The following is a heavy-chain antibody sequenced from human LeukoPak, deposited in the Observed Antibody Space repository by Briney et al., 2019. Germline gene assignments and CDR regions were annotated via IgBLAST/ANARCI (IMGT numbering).Heavy chain of an antibody. CDR1: GYTFTSYG. CDR2: ISAYNGNT. CDR3: AREVRNYYDSSGYYRYYYYYMDV. Sequence: GASVKVSCKASGYTFTSYGISWVRQAPGQGLEWMGWISAYNGNTNYTQKLQGRVTMTTDTSTSTAYMELRSLRSDDTAVYYCAREVRNYYDSSGYYRYYYYYMDVWGKGTTVTVSS. J-gene: IGHJ6*03. V-gene: IGHV1-18*01. D-gene: IGHD3-22*01.